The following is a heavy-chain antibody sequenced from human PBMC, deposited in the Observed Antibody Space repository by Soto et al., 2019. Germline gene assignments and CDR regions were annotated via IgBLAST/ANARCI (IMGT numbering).Heavy chain of an antibody. J-gene: IGHJ6*02. D-gene: IGHD3-3*01. Sequence: SETLSLTCTVSGGSISSGGYYWSWIRQHPGKGLEWIGYIYYSGSTYYNPSLKSRVTISVDTSKNQFSLKLSSVTAADTAVYYCAIDPRYDFWSGPYGMDVWGQGTTVTVSS. CDR1: GGSISSGGYY. CDR3: AIDPRYDFWSGPYGMDV. CDR2: IYYSGST. V-gene: IGHV4-31*03.